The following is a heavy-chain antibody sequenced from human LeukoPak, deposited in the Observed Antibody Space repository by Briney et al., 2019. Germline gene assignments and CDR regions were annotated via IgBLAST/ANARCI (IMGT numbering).Heavy chain of an antibody. Sequence: PSETVSLTCAVSGGSISSSNWWSWVRQPPGKGLEWIGEIYRSGSTNYNPSLKSRVTISIDTSKNQFSLKLSSVTAADTAVYFCARVAAAGNYYFDYWGQGTLVTVSS. D-gene: IGHD6-13*01. J-gene: IGHJ4*02. CDR1: GGSISSSNW. V-gene: IGHV4-4*02. CDR3: ARVAAAGNYYFDY. CDR2: IYRSGST.